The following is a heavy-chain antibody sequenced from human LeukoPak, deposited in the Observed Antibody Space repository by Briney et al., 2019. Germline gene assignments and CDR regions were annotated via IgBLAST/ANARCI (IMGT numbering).Heavy chain of an antibody. CDR3: ARDSGPHTRGDY. CDR2: IIPIFGTA. CDR1: GGTFSSYA. V-gene: IGHV1-69*05. Sequence: EASVKVSCKASGGTFSSYAISWVRQAPGQGLEWMGRIIPIFGTANYAQKFQGRVTITTDESTSTAYMELSSLRSEDTAVYYCARDSGPHTRGDYWGQGTLVTVSS. J-gene: IGHJ4*02. D-gene: IGHD2-15*01.